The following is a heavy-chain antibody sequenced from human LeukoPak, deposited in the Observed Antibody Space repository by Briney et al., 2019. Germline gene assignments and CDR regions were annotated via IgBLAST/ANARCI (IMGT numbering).Heavy chain of an antibody. Sequence: QPGGSLRLSCAAPEFTFSSYAMHWVRQAPGKGLEWVAVISYDGSNKYYADSVKGRFTISRDNAKNSLYLQMNSLRAEDTAVYYCARDRAYYDSSGYSYYFDYWGQGTLVTVSA. V-gene: IGHV3-30-3*01. J-gene: IGHJ4*02. D-gene: IGHD3-22*01. CDR1: EFTFSSYA. CDR3: ARDRAYYDSSGYSYYFDY. CDR2: ISYDGSNK.